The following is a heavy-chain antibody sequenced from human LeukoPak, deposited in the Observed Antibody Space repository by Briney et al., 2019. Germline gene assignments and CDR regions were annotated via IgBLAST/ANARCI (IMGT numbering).Heavy chain of an antibody. CDR1: EFAFSTYN. CDR3: ARGWDNNDSSGYSA. V-gene: IGHV3-48*02. CDR2: ISTGSSTT. Sequence: PGGSLRLSCAASEFAFSTYNMNWVRQAPGKGLEWVSCISTGSSTTYYADSVKGRFTISRDNVENSLYLQMNSLRDEDTAVYYCARGWDNNDSSGYSAWGQGTLVTVSS. D-gene: IGHD3-22*01. J-gene: IGHJ4*02.